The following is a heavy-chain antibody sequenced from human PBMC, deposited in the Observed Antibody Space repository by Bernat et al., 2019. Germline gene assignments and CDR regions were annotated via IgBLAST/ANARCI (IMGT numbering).Heavy chain of an antibody. CDR2: ISASGGTT. CDR3: AKVQSRSGTRTYIDY. V-gene: IGHV3-23*01. D-gene: IGHD1-26*01. J-gene: IGHJ4*02. CDR1: GFTFDSYG. Sequence: EVQLLESGGGLVQPGGSLRLSVAASGFTFDSYGMSWFRQAPGKGPEWVSGISASGGTTYYADSVKGRFTVSRDNSKNTVYLQMNSLRAEDTAVYYCAKVQSRSGTRTYIDYWGQGTLVTVSS.